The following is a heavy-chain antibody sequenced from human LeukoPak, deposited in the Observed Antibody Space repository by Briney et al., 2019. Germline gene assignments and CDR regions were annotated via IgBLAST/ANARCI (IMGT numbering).Heavy chain of an antibody. CDR3: ARDVLHRIHYDSSAYYPGSSY. D-gene: IGHD3-22*01. CDR1: GYAFTSYG. J-gene: IGHJ4*02. CDR2: ISAYNAYT. V-gene: IGHV1-18*01. Sequence: ASVKVSCKASGYAFTSYGITWVRQAPGQGLEWMGWISAYNAYTYYAQKLQGRVTMTTDTSTSTAYMELRSLRSDDTAVYYCARDVLHRIHYDSSAYYPGSSYWGQGTLVTVSS.